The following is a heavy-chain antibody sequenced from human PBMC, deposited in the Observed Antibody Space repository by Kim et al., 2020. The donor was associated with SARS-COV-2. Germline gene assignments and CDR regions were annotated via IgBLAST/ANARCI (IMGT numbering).Heavy chain of an antibody. V-gene: IGHV3-21*01. CDR1: GFTFSTYT. D-gene: IGHD2-8*01. Sequence: GGSLRLSCAASGFTFSTYTMHWVRQAPGKGREWVAFISSDGINKYYADSVKGRFTISRDEAKNSLYLQMPSLRVEDTAVYFCAIVDYWWILGCFYF. J-gene: IGHJ2*01. CDR3: AIVDYWWILGCFYF. CDR2: ISSDGINK.